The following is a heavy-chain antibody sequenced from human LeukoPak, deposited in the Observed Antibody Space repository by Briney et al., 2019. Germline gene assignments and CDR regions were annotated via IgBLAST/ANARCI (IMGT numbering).Heavy chain of an antibody. CDR1: GGTISSYY. CDR2: IYTRGST. CDR3: ARDPSSGWHGDAFDI. V-gene: IGHV4-4*07. Sequence: KPSETLSLTCTVSGGTISSYYWSWIRQPAGEGLEWIGRIYTRGSTNYNASLKSRVTMSVDTSKNQFSLKLSSVTAADTAVYYCARDPSSGWHGDAFDIWGQGTMVTVSS. D-gene: IGHD6-19*01. J-gene: IGHJ3*02.